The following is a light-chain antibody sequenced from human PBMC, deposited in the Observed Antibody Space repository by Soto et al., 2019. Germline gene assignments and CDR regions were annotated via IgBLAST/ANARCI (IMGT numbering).Light chain of an antibody. CDR3: QQYNNWPPLT. V-gene: IGKV3-15*01. Sequence: DRIMTQSPATLCVSPVESSTLSCRASQSVSSNLAWYQQKPGQAPRLLIYGVSTRATGIPARFSGSGSETKFTLTISSLQSEDFAVYYCQQYNNWPPLTFGGGTKVDIK. J-gene: IGKJ4*01. CDR2: GVS. CDR1: QSVSSN.